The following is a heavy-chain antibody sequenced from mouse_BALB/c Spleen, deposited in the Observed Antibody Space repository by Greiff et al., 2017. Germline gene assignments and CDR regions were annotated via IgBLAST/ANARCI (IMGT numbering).Heavy chain of an antibody. CDR2: IYPGDGDT. V-gene: IGHV1-80*01. Sequence: QVQLQQSGAELVRPGSSVKISCKASGYAFSSYWMNWVKQRPGQGLEWIGQIYPGDGDTNYNGKFKGKATLTADKSSSTAYMQLSSLTSEDSAVYFCARYGGRSYAMDYWGQGTSVTVSS. CDR1: GYAFSSYW. J-gene: IGHJ4*01. CDR3: ARYGGRSYAMDY. D-gene: IGHD1-1*02.